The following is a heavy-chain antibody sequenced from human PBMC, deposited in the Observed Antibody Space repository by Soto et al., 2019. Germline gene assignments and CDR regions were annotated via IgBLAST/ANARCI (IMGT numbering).Heavy chain of an antibody. J-gene: IGHJ6*02. D-gene: IGHD3-22*01. V-gene: IGHV3-30*18. CDR2: ISYDGSNK. CDR3: AKDVWSSGRYYYDSSGWDYGMDV. Sequence: QVQLVESGGGVVQPGRFLRLSCAASGFTFSSYGMHWVRQAPGKGLEWVAVISYDGSNKYYADSVKGRFTISRDNSKNTLYLQMNSLRAEDTAVYYCAKDVWSSGRYYYDSSGWDYGMDVWGQGTTVTVSS. CDR1: GFTFSSYG.